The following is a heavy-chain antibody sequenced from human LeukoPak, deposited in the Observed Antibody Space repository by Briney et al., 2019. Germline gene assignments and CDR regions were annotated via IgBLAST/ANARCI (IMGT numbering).Heavy chain of an antibody. Sequence: GESLKISCKGSGYSFTSYWIGWVRQMPGKGLEWMGIIYPGDSDTRYSPSFQGEVTISADKSISTAYLQWSSLKASDTAMYYCARAGIVGHTAMVDFDYWGQGTLVTVSS. CDR1: GYSFTSYW. D-gene: IGHD5-18*01. V-gene: IGHV5-51*01. J-gene: IGHJ4*02. CDR3: ARAGIVGHTAMVDFDY. CDR2: IYPGDSDT.